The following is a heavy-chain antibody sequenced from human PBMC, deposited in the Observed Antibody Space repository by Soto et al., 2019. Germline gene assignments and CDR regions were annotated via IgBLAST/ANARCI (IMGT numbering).Heavy chain of an antibody. J-gene: IGHJ5*02. Sequence: SQTLSLTCAISGDTVSINSAAWNGIRQSPSRGLEWLGRTYYRSKWYNDYAVSVKSRITINPDTSKNQFSLQLNSVTPEDTAVYYCARGKCSGGSCYSDNWFDPWGQGTLVTVSS. CDR3: ARGKCSGGSCYSDNWFDP. CDR1: GDTVSINSAA. D-gene: IGHD2-15*01. V-gene: IGHV6-1*01. CDR2: TYYRSKWYN.